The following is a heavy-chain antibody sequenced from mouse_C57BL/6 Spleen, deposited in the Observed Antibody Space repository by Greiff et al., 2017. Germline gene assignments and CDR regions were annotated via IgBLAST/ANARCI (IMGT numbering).Heavy chain of an antibody. CDR1: GFTFSSYA. CDR2: ISDGGSYT. V-gene: IGHV5-4*03. J-gene: IGHJ3*01. Sequence: EVMLVESGGGLVKPGGSLKLSCAASGFTFSSYAMSWVRQTPEKRLEWVATISDGGSYTYYPDNVKGRFTISRDNAKNNLYLQMSLLKSEDTARDYGARVYYDYDEALFAYWGQGTLVTVSA. D-gene: IGHD2-4*01. CDR3: ARVYYDYDEALFAY.